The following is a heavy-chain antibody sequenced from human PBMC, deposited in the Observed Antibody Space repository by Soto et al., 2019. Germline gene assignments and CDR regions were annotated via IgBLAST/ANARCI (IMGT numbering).Heavy chain of an antibody. V-gene: IGHV3-23*01. J-gene: IGHJ4*02. CDR1: GFTFSNYV. CDR2: ISVSGGDT. Sequence: EVQLLESGGGLVQPGGSLRLSCAASGFTFSNYVLSWVRQAPGKGLEWVSSISVSGGDTYYADSVKGRFTISRDSSKNTLYLQMDSLRAEDTAVYYCAKEYSSGWYALDYWGQGTLVTVSS. CDR3: AKEYSSGWYALDY. D-gene: IGHD6-19*01.